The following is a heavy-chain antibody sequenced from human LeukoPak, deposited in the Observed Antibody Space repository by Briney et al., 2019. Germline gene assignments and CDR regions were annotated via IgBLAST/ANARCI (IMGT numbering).Heavy chain of an antibody. J-gene: IGHJ3*02. CDR2: MNPNSGNT. CDR3: AIFWSATGAFDI. D-gene: IGHD3-3*01. V-gene: IGHV1-8*03. Sequence: ASVKVSCKASGYTFTSYDINWVRQATGQGLEWMGWMNPNSGNTGYAQKFQGRVTITRNTSISTAYMELSSLRSEDTAVYYCAIFWSATGAFDIWGQGTMVTVSS. CDR1: GYTFTSYD.